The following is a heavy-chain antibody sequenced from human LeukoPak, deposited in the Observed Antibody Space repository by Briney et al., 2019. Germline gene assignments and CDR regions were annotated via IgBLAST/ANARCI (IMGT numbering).Heavy chain of an antibody. CDR1: GFTFTSST. Sequence: SVKVSCKASGFTFTSSTMQWVRQARGQRLEWIGWIVVGSGNTNYARKFQERVTITRDMSTSTAYMEVSSLRSEDTAVYYCAAGYYYSSGSSYMDVWGKGTTVTISS. CDR2: IVVGSGNT. CDR3: AAGYYYSSGSSYMDV. V-gene: IGHV1-58*02. D-gene: IGHD3-10*01. J-gene: IGHJ6*03.